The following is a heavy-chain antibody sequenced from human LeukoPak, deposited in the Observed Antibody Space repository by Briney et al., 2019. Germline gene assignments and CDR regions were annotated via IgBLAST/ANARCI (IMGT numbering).Heavy chain of an antibody. J-gene: IGHJ4*02. V-gene: IGHV3-33*01. D-gene: IGHD2-21*02. CDR1: GFTFSSYG. CDR3: ARASPGVTMDY. Sequence: GGSLRLSCAASGFTFSSYGMHWVRQAPGKGLEWVAVIWYDGSKEYYADSVKGRFTIPRDDSKNTLYLQMNSLRGEDTAVYYCARASPGVTMDYWGQGTLVTVSS. CDR2: IWYDGSKE.